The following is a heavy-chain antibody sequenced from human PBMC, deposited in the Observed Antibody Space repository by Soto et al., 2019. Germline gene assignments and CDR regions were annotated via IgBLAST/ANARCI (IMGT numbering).Heavy chain of an antibody. Sequence: QVQLQESGPGLVEPSQTLSLTCTVSGGSISSDDYCWSWIRQSPGKGLEWIGHIYDSGNTYSNPSLKSRVTISGDTSNHQFSLRLSSVTAADTAVYYCARGPSGDKVDYWGQGTLVTVSS. CDR1: GGSISSDDYC. V-gene: IGHV4-30-4*01. D-gene: IGHD1-26*01. J-gene: IGHJ4*02. CDR2: IYDSGNT. CDR3: ARGPSGDKVDY.